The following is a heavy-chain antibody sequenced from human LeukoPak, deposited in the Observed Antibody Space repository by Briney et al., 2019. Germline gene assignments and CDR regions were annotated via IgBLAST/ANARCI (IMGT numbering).Heavy chain of an antibody. CDR2: ISAYNGNT. Sequence: ASVKVSCKASGYAFTSYAMNWVRQAPGQGLEWMGWISAYNGNTNYAQKLQGRVTMTTDTSTSTAYMELRSLRSDDTAVYYCARDQGGGQNYNWFDPWGQGTLVTVSS. D-gene: IGHD1-26*01. V-gene: IGHV1-18*01. J-gene: IGHJ5*02. CDR3: ARDQGGGQNYNWFDP. CDR1: GYAFTSYA.